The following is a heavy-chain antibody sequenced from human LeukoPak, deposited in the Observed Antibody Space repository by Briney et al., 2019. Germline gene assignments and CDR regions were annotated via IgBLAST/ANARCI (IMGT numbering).Heavy chain of an antibody. D-gene: IGHD3-22*01. J-gene: IGHJ4*02. CDR1: GFTFSSYA. V-gene: IGHV3-23*01. CDR3: AKVDGYYDSSGFNFDY. Sequence: GGSLRLSCAASGFTFSSYAMSWVRHAPGERLGWGSAISGSGGSTYYADSVKGRFTISRDNSKNTLYLQMNSLRAEDTAVYYCAKVDGYYDSSGFNFDYWGQGTLVTVSS. CDR2: ISGSGGST.